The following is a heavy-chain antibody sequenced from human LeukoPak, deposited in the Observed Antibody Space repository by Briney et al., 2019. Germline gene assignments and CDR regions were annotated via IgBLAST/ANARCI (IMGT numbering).Heavy chain of an antibody. D-gene: IGHD6-19*01. CDR1: GFTFSSYA. Sequence: GGSLRLSCAASGFTFSSYAMSWVRQAPGKGLEWVSAISGSGGSTYYADSVKGRFTISRDNSKNTLYLQMNSLRAEDTAVYYCAKDEAGTLGLRILERHWGQGTLVTVSS. CDR3: AKDEAGTLGLRILERH. V-gene: IGHV3-23*01. J-gene: IGHJ4*02. CDR2: ISGSGGST.